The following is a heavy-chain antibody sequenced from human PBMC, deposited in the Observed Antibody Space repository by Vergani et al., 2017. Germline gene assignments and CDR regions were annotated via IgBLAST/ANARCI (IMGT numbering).Heavy chain of an antibody. Sequence: QVQLVQSGAEVKKPGASVKVSCKASGYTFTSYYMHWVRQAPGQGLEWMGIINPSGGSTNYAQKFQGRVTMTRDTSTSTVYMELSRLRADDTAVYYCARGGEVGSWGMYYYYYCMDVWGKGTTVTVSS. CDR1: GYTFTSYY. CDR2: INPSGGST. CDR3: ARGGEVGSWGMYYYYYCMDV. J-gene: IGHJ6*03. D-gene: IGHD1-26*01. V-gene: IGHV1-46*01.